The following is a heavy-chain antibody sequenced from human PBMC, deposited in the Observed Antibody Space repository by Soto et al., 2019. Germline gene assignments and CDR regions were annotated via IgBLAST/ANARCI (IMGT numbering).Heavy chain of an antibody. CDR2: ISYDGSNK. J-gene: IGHJ4*02. V-gene: IGHV3-30-3*01. D-gene: IGHD3-10*01. Sequence: QVQLVESGGGVVQPGRSLRLSCAASGFTFSSYAMHWVRQTPGKGLEWVAFISYDGSNKYYADSVKGGFTISSDNSKNTLYLQMNSLRAEDTAVYDGASDLWPISGKFDYWGQGTLVTVSS. CDR1: GFTFSSYA. CDR3: ASDLWPISGKFDY.